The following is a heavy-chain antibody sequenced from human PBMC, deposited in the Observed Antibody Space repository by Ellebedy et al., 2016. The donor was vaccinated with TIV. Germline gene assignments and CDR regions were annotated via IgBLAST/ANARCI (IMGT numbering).Heavy chain of an antibody. CDR3: ARDYAAGD. Sequence: GGSLRLSCAASGFSVSTTYMKWVRQAPGKGLEWVSVIYSANTTYYADSVKGRFTISRDNSKNTLYLQMNSLRAEDTAVYYCARDYAAGDWGQGTLVTVSS. CDR2: IYSANTT. D-gene: IGHD6-19*01. J-gene: IGHJ4*02. CDR1: GFSVSTTY. V-gene: IGHV3-53*05.